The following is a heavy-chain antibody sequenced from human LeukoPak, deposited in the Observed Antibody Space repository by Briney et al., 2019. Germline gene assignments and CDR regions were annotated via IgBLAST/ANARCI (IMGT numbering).Heavy chain of an antibody. J-gene: IGHJ4*02. CDR3: ARGGDFWSGYYKTDY. Sequence: GESLKISCKGSGYSFTSYWIGWVRQMSGKGLEWMGIIYPGDSDTRYSPSFQGQVTISADKSISTAYLQWSSLKASDTAMYYCARGGDFWSGYYKTDYWGQGTLVTVSS. V-gene: IGHV5-51*01. D-gene: IGHD3-3*01. CDR2: IYPGDSDT. CDR1: GYSFTSYW.